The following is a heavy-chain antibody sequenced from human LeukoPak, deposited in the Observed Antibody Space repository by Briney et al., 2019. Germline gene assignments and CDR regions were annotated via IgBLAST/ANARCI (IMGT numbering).Heavy chain of an antibody. CDR1: RFTLSTYW. D-gene: IGHD6-19*01. CDR3: ASGYTSGA. CDR2: INQDGSKK. V-gene: IGHV3-7*05. J-gene: IGHJ3*01. Sequence: PGGSRTLSCAVSRFTLSTYWICWVRQVHGKGLEWEAKINQDGSKKSYVDSVKGRFTISRDNAKKSLYLQMNSLRAEDTAVYYCASGYTSGAWGQGTLVTVSS.